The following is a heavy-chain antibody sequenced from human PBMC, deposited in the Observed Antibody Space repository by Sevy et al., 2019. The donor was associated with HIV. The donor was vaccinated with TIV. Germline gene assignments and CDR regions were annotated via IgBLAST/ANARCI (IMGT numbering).Heavy chain of an antibody. CDR2: IYYSGST. CDR3: ARRGFEDTVNGYFDY. J-gene: IGHJ4*02. D-gene: IGHD4-4*01. CDR1: GGSISSSRYY. V-gene: IGHV4-39*01. Sequence: SETLSLTCTVSGGSISSSRYYWGWIRQPPGKGLEWIGSIYYSGSTYYNPSLKSRVTISVDTSKNQFSLKLSSVTAADTAVYYCARRGFEDTVNGYFDYRGQGTLVTVSS.